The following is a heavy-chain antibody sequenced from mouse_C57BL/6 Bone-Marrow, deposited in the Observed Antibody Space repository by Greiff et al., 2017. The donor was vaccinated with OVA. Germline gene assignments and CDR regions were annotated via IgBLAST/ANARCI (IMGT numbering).Heavy chain of an antibody. CDR3: ARSRVYYGSSGLYWYFGV. Sequence: VQLQQSGPELVKPGASVKISCKASGYSFTGYYMNWVKQSPEKSLEWIGEINPSTGGTTNNQKFKAKATLTVDKSSSTAYMQLKSLTSEDSAVYSCARSRVYYGSSGLYWYFGVWGTGPTVTVSS. CDR2: INPSTGGT. J-gene: IGHJ1*03. D-gene: IGHD1-1*01. CDR1: GYSFTGYY. V-gene: IGHV1-42*01.